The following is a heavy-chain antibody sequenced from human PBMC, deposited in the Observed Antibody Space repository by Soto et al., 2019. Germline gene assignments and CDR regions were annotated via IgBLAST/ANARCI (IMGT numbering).Heavy chain of an antibody. V-gene: IGHV3-74*01. D-gene: IGHD2-2*01. CDR3: TRGPRPSSIGTGAV. Sequence: PGWSLRLSCVSSVFVFEVYWMHWVRQVPGKGLEWVSRISDDGARIDYADSVRGRFAISRDNAKNALYLQMNALRGEDTAVYFCTRGPRPSSIGTGAVWGRGVLVTVSS. CDR1: VFVFEVYW. J-gene: IGHJ4*02. CDR2: ISDDGARI.